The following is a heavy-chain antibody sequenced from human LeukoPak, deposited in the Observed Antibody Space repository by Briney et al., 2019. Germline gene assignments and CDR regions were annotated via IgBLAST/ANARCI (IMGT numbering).Heavy chain of an antibody. CDR2: ISWNSGSI. D-gene: IGHD3-22*01. J-gene: IGHJ3*02. V-gene: IGHV3-9*03. Sequence: SGRSLRLSCAASGFTFDDYAMHWVRQAPGKGLEWVSGISWNSGSIGYADSVKGRFTISRDNAKNSLYLQMNSLRAEDMALYYCAKDLVSYYDSSGSAFDIWGQGTTVTVSS. CDR1: GFTFDDYA. CDR3: AKDLVSYYDSSGSAFDI.